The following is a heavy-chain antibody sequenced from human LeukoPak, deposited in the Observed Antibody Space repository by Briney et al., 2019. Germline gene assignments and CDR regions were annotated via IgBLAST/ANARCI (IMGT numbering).Heavy chain of an antibody. CDR2: IYYSGST. V-gene: IGHV4-59*08. Sequence: SETLSLTCTVSGGSISSYYWSWIRQPPGKGLEWIGYIYYSGSTYYNPSPKSRVTISVDTSKNQFSLKLSSVTAADTAVYYCARARGYSYGCFDYWGQGTLVTVSS. CDR3: ARARGYSYGCFDY. J-gene: IGHJ4*02. CDR1: GGSISSYY. D-gene: IGHD5-18*01.